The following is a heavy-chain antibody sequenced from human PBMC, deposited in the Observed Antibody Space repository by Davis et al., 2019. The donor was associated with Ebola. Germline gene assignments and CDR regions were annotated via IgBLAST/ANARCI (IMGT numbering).Heavy chain of an antibody. V-gene: IGHV3-23*01. CDR3: ARDRDSSGWYLGSLDY. Sequence: GESLKISCAASGFTFSSYAMSWVRQAPGKGLEWVSAISGSGGSTYYADSVKGRFTISRDNAKNSLYLQMNSLRDEDTAVYYCARDRDSSGWYLGSLDYWGQGTLVTVSS. CDR1: GFTFSSYA. CDR2: ISGSGGST. J-gene: IGHJ4*02. D-gene: IGHD6-19*01.